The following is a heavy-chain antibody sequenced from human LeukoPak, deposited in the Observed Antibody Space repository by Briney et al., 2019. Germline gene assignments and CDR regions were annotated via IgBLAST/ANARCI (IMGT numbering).Heavy chain of an antibody. Sequence: GGSLRLSCAASGFTFRSYSMNWVRQAPGKGLEWISYISSSSTTLYYADSVKGRFTISRDNAKNSLYLQMNSPRAEDTAVYYCARGHGTFDYWGQGTLVTVSS. CDR2: ISSSSTTL. CDR3: ARGHGTFDY. CDR1: GFTFRSYS. J-gene: IGHJ4*02. D-gene: IGHD1-26*01. V-gene: IGHV3-48*01.